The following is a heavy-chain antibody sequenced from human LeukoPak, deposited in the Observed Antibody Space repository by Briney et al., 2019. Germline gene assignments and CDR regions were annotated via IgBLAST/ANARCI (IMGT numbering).Heavy chain of an antibody. CDR2: ISTDGYTT. Sequence: GGSLRLSCAASGLAFSAYKMHWVRQAPRKGLVWVSRISTDGYTTDYADFVQGRLTASRDNTKNTWSLEMNSLRAEDTAVYYCVVGGSPGYWGQGTLVTVSS. J-gene: IGHJ4*02. CDR3: VVGGSPGY. CDR1: GLAFSAYK. V-gene: IGHV3-74*01. D-gene: IGHD2-15*01.